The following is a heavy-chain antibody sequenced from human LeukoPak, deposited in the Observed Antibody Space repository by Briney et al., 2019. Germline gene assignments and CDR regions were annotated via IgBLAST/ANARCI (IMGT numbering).Heavy chain of an antibody. CDR3: ARGRGDYNSGYYFDY. CDR1: GFTVSRNY. J-gene: IGHJ4*02. Sequence: PGGSLRLSCAASGFTVSRNYMSWVRQAPGKGLEWVSVIYSGGSTYYADSVKGRFTISRDNSKNTLYLQMNSLRAEDTAVYYCARGRGDYNSGYYFDYWGQGTLVTVSS. V-gene: IGHV3-53*01. CDR2: IYSGGST. D-gene: IGHD4-17*01.